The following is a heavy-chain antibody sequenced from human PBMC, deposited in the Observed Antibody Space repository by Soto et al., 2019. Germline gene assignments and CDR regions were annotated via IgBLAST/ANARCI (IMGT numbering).Heavy chain of an antibody. V-gene: IGHV1-2*04. CDR2: VDPNGGGS. D-gene: IGHD4-17*01. CDR1: GYSFTDYK. CDR3: ATWVDYGDFEGFDF. J-gene: IGHJ4*02. Sequence: ASVKVSCKTSGYSFTDYKLHWVRQAPGQGLEWLGWVDPNGGGSNSAQKFQGSVTMTWDTSITTAYLDLTRLTTNDTATYFCATWVDYGDFEGFDFWGQGTLVTVSS.